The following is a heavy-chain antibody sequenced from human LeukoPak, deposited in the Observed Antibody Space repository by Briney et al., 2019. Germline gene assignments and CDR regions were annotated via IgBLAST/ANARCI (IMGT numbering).Heavy chain of an antibody. CDR3: AKTGGPWD. CDR2: IYSGGDT. D-gene: IGHD7-27*01. V-gene: IGHV3-53*01. Sequence: GGSLRLSCAASGFTVSNSFMTWVRQAPGKGLEWVSVIYSGGDTYYSDSVKGRFTISRDNSKNTLFLQMNSLRADDTAVYYCAKTGGPWDWGQGTLVTVSS. CDR1: GFTVSNSF. J-gene: IGHJ4*02.